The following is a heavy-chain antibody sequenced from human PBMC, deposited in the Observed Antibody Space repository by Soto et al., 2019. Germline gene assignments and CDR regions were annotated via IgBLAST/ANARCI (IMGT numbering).Heavy chain of an antibody. CDR3: ARLMVGNWFDP. D-gene: IGHD2-8*02. J-gene: IGHJ5*02. V-gene: IGHV3-21*01. CDR1: GFTFSSYS. CDR2: ISSSSSYI. Sequence: EVQLVESGGGLVKPGGSLRLSCAASGFTFSSYSMNWVRQAPGKGLEWVSSISSSSSYIYYADSVKGRFTISRDNAKNSLYLQMNSLRADDTAVYYCARLMVGNWFDPWGQGTLVTVSS.